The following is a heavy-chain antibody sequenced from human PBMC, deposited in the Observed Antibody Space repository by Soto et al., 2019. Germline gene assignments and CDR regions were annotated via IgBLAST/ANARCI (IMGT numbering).Heavy chain of an antibody. CDR1: EFNISSYA. D-gene: IGHD4-17*01. J-gene: IGHJ4*02. CDR2: ILDSGGST. Sequence: RDSCGAAEFNISSYAVSWVRQAPGKGLEWVSGILDSGGSTYYADSVKGRFTISRDNSKNTLYLQMNSLRAEDTAVYYCAKDPFGDYVRYFAYWGQGTLVTVSS. V-gene: IGHV3-23*01. CDR3: AKDPFGDYVRYFAY.